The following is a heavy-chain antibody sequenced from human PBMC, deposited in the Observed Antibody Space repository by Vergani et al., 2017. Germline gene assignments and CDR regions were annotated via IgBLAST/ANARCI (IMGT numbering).Heavy chain of an antibody. Sequence: EVQLVESGGGLVQPGGSLRLSCAASGFTVSSNYMSWVRQAPGKGLEWVSVIYSGGSTYYADSVKGRFTISRDNSKNTLYLQMNSLRAEDTAVYYCARIYDFWEFDYWGQGTLVTVSS. CDR1: GFTVSSNY. CDR3: ARIYDFWEFDY. CDR2: IYSGGST. V-gene: IGHV3-66*01. D-gene: IGHD3-3*01. J-gene: IGHJ4*02.